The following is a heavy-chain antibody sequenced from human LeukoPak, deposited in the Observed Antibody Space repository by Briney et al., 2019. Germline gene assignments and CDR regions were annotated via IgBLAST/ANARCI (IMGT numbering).Heavy chain of an antibody. J-gene: IGHJ4*02. V-gene: IGHV1-2*02. CDR2: INPNSGGT. CDR3: ARDRRGPYDSSGYRRSKFDY. D-gene: IGHD3-22*01. Sequence: GASVKVSCTASGHTFTGYYMHWVRQAPGQGLEWMGWINPNSGGTNYAQKFQGRVTMTRDTSISTAYMELSRLRSDDTAVYYCARDRRGPYDSSGYRRSKFDYWGQGTLVTVSS. CDR1: GHTFTGYY.